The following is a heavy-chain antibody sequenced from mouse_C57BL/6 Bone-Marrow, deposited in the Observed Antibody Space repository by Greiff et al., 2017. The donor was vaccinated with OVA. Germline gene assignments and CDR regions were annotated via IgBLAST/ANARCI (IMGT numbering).Heavy chain of an antibody. J-gene: IGHJ3*01. CDR3: ARPYYVTPY. CDR2: ISSGGSYT. D-gene: IGHD1-1*01. Sequence: EVKLQESGGDLVKPGGSLKLSCAASGFTFSSYGMSWVRQTPDKRLEWVATISSGGSYTYYPDSVKGRFTISRDNAKNTLYLQMSSLKSEDTAMYYCARPYYVTPYWGQGTLVTVSA. V-gene: IGHV5-6*01. CDR1: GFTFSSYG.